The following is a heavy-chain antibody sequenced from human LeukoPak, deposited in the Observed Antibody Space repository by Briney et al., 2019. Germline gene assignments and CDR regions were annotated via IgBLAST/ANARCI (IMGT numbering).Heavy chain of an antibody. CDR3: ARMYYYDSSGHYGYNWFDP. J-gene: IGHJ5*02. D-gene: IGHD3-22*01. CDR1: GGSISTSGFY. Sequence: SETLSLTCTVSGGSISTSGFYWGWIRLPPGTGLEWIVTIYYSGSTYYNPSLKSRVTVSVDTSKNQFSLRLTSVTAADTAVYYCARMYYYDSSGHYGYNWFDPWGQGTLVTVSS. CDR2: IYYSGST. V-gene: IGHV4-39*01.